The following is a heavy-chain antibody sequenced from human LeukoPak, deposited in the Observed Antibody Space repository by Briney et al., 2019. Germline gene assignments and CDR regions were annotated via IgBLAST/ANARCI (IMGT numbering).Heavy chain of an antibody. V-gene: IGHV1-69*06. CDR3: ARQQKLTTVTTYGANYYYMDV. D-gene: IGHD4-17*01. CDR2: IIPIFGTA. J-gene: IGHJ6*03. Sequence: SVKVSCKASGYTFTSYGISWVRQAPGQGLEWMGGIIPIFGTANYAQKSQGRVTITADKSTSTAYMELSSLRSEDTAVYYCARQQKLTTVTTYGANYYYMDVWGKGTTVTVSS. CDR1: GYTFTSYG.